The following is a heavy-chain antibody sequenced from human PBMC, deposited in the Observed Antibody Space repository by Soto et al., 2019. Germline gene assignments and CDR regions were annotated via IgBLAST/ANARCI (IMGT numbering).Heavy chain of an antibody. D-gene: IGHD7-27*01. CDR3: ARGDQLGIYYFDY. Sequence: VQVVESGGGLVQPGASLRLSCAASGFTVSSNYMSWVRQAPGKGLEWVSVLYSGGATYYTDSVKGRFTISRDNSKNTLYLQMNSLRVEDTAVYYCARGDQLGIYYFDYWGQGTLVTVSS. V-gene: IGHV3-66*01. CDR1: GFTVSSNY. J-gene: IGHJ4*02. CDR2: LYSGGAT.